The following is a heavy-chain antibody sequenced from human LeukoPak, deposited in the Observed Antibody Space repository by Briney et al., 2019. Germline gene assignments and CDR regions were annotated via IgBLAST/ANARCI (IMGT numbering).Heavy chain of an antibody. CDR1: GFTLSNAW. CDR2: IRSKTDGGTT. Sequence: GESLRLSCAASGFTLSNAWMSWVRQAPGKGLEWVGRIRSKTDGGTTDYAAPVKGRFTISRDDSKNTLYLQMNSLKTEDTAVYYCTTQHSSSWPRGFDYWGQGTLVTVSS. CDR3: TTQHSSSWPRGFDY. D-gene: IGHD6-13*01. J-gene: IGHJ4*02. V-gene: IGHV3-15*01.